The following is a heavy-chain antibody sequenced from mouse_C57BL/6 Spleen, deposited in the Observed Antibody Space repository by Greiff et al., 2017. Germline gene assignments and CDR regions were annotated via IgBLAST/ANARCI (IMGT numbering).Heavy chain of an antibody. CDR3: ALIYYDYGSDV. V-gene: IGHV1-53*01. CDR2: LNPSNGVP. J-gene: IGHJ1*03. D-gene: IGHD2-4*01. Sequence: VQLPPPGPELVKPGASVKLSCKASGYTFTSYWMHWVKQRPGQGLACLGNLNPSNGVPNYNDKFKSKATLTVDKSSSTAYLQHSILTSEDSAVYWCALIYYDYGSDVWGTGTTVTVSS. CDR1: GYTFTSYW.